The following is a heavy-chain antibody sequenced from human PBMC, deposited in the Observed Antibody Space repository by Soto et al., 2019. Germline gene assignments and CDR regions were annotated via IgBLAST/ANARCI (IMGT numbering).Heavy chain of an antibody. Sequence: PSETLSLTCTVSGGSISSYYWSWIRQPPGKGLEWIGEINHGGSTDYSPSLKSRVTISVDTSKNQFSLKLSSVTAADTAVYYCARGPVSSSWVYFQHWGQGTLVTVSS. D-gene: IGHD6-13*01. CDR1: GGSISSYY. CDR3: ARGPVSSSWVYFQH. V-gene: IGHV4-34*01. J-gene: IGHJ1*01. CDR2: INHGGST.